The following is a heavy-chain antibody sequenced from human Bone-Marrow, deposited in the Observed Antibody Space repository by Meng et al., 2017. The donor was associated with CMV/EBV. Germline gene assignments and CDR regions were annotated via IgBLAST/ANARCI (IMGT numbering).Heavy chain of an antibody. CDR1: GFTFSTYN. CDR2: MSSSSSHI. Sequence: GESLKISCAASGFTFSTYNMNRVRQAPGKGLEWVSSMSSSSSHINYADSVKGRFTISRDNAKNSLYLQMNSLRAEDTAVYYCASTNDYGGYSLNWGQGTLVTVSS. CDR3: ASTNDYGGYSLN. D-gene: IGHD4-23*01. J-gene: IGHJ4*02. V-gene: IGHV3-21*01.